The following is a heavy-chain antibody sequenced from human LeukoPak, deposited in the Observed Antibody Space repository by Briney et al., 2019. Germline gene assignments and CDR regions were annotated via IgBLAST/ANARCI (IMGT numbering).Heavy chain of an antibody. CDR2: ISYDGTNK. V-gene: IGHV3-30-3*01. CDR1: GFTFSNYV. Sequence: PGGSLRLSCAASGFTFSNYVIHWVRQAPGKGLDWLAVISYDGTNKYYAESVKGRFTISRDHSKSTVDLQMDSLGGADTAVYYCARSPTYYYMDVWGKGTRVTVS. J-gene: IGHJ6*03. CDR3: ARSPTYYYMDV.